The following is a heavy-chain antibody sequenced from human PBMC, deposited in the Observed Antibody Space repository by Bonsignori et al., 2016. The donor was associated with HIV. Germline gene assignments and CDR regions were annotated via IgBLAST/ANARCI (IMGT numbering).Heavy chain of an antibody. Sequence: VRQMPGKGLEWVGRIRSKAYTYATTYAASVKGRFTISRDDSKNTAYLQMNSLKTEDTAVYYCTRAEYFVRGGAVHGLYFQHWGQGTLVTVSS. CDR2: IRSKAYTYAT. D-gene: IGHD3-10*01. J-gene: IGHJ1*01. V-gene: IGHV3-73*01. CDR3: TRAEYFVRGGAVHGLYFQH.